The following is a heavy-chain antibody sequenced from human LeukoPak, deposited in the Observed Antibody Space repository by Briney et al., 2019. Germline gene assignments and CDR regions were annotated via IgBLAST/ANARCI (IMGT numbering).Heavy chain of an antibody. CDR3: ARGDYYDSSGYYSYYYYYMDV. CDR2: FDPEDGET. Sequence: ASVKVSCKVSGYTLTELSMHWVRQAPGKGLEWMGGFDPEDGETIYAQKFQGRVTITADESTSTAYMELSSLRSEDTAVYYCARGDYYDSSGYYSYYYYYMDVWGKGTTVTVSS. D-gene: IGHD3-22*01. J-gene: IGHJ6*03. V-gene: IGHV1-24*01. CDR1: GYTLTELS.